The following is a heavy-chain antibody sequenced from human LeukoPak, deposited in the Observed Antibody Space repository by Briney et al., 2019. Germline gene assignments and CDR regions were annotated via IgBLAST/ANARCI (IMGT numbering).Heavy chain of an antibody. CDR3: TRPTPDSQH. D-gene: IGHD3-22*01. V-gene: IGHV3-73*01. CDR1: GFTFSGSA. J-gene: IGHJ4*02. CDR2: IRSKANSYAT. Sequence: GGPLRLSCAASGFTFSGSAMHWVRQASGKGLEWVGRIRSKANSYATAYAASVKGRFTISRDDSKNTAYLQMNSLKTEDTAVYYCTRPTPDSQHRGQGTLVTVSS.